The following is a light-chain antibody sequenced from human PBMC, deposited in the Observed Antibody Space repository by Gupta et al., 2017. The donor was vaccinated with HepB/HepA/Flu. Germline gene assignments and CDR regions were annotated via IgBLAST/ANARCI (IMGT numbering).Light chain of an antibody. J-gene: IGKJ1*01. Sequence: PVERSTLSCRASQIVSSYLAWYQQKPGQAPRLLIYDASNSATGIPARFSGSGSGTDFTLTISSLEPEDFAVYFCQQRCTCPRTFGQGTKVEIK. V-gene: IGKV3-11*01. CDR1: QIVSSY. CDR3: QQRCTCPRT. CDR2: DAS.